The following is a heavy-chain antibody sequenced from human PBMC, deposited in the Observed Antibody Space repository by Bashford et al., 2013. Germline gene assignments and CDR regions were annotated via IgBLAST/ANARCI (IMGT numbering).Heavy chain of an antibody. CDR1: GYTFSDYA. J-gene: IGHJ4*02. CDR3: TRDRGGESYFVPYDF. CDR2: INAGNGIT. D-gene: IGHD1-26*01. V-gene: IGHV1-3*01. Sequence: VASVKVSCKASGYTFSDYALHWVRQAPGQSLEWMGWINAGNGITKYSQKFQGRVTVTRDTSATTVYMELSSLRSEDTAVYYCTRDRGGESYFVPYDFWGQGPWSPSPQ.